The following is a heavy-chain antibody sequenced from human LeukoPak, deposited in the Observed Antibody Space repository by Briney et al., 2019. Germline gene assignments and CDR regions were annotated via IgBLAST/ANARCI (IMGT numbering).Heavy chain of an antibody. J-gene: IGHJ5*02. CDR1: GGSFSGYY. D-gene: IGHD4-17*01. CDR3: ARGVKTTVTNENWFDP. V-gene: IGHV4-34*01. Sequence: SETLSLTCAVYGGSFSGYYWSWIRQPPGKGLEWIGEINHSGSTNYNPSRKSRVTISVDTSKNQFSLKLSSVTAADTAVYYCARGVKTTVTNENWFDPWGQGTLVTVSS. CDR2: INHSGST.